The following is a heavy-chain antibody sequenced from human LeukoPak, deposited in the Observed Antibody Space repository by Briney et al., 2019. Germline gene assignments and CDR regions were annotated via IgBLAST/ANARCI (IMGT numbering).Heavy chain of an antibody. CDR2: ISGSGGST. J-gene: IGHJ3*02. CDR3: AKDAYASGGLDI. CDR1: GFTFSSYA. Sequence: GGSLRLSCAASGFTFSSYAMSWVRQAPGKGLEWVSAISGSGGSTYYADSVKGRFTISRDNAKNSLYLQLNSLRADDTAVYYCAKDAYASGGLDIWGQGTMVTISS. V-gene: IGHV3-23*01. D-gene: IGHD2-8*02.